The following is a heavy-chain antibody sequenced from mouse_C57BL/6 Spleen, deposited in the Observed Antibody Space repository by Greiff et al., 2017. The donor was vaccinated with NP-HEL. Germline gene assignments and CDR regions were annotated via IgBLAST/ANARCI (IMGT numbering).Heavy chain of an antibody. CDR1: GFTFSDYG. J-gene: IGHJ4*01. V-gene: IGHV5-17*01. CDR3: ARTYYDAMDY. Sequence: DVRLVESGGGLVKPGGSLKLSCAASGFTFSDYGMHWVRQAPEKGLEWVAYISSGSSTIYYADTVKGRFTISRDNAKNTLFLKMTSLRSEDTAMYYCARTYYDAMDYWGQGTSVTVSS. CDR2: ISSGSSTI.